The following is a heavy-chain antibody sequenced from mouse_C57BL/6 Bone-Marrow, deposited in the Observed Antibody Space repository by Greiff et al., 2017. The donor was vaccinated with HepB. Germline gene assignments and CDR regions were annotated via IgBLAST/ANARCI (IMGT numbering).Heavy chain of an antibody. J-gene: IGHJ4*01. CDR1: GYTFTDYE. Sequence: QVQLQQSGAELVRPGASVTLSCKASGYTFTDYEMHWVKQTPVHGLEWIGAIDPETGGTAYNQKFKGKAILTADKSSSTAYMELRSLTSEDSAVYYCTGYDGYPYYAMDYWVKEPQSPSPQ. CDR3: TGYDGYPYYAMDY. V-gene: IGHV1-15*01. CDR2: IDPETGGT. D-gene: IGHD2-3*01.